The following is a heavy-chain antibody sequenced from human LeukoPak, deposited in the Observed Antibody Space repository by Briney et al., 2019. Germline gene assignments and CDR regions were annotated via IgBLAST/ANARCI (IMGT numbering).Heavy chain of an antibody. D-gene: IGHD3-3*01. V-gene: IGHV3-7*01. CDR1: GFTFSSYW. CDR3: ARDPHYDFWSGYGYYYYGMDV. Sequence: GGSLRLSCAASGFTFSSYWMSWVRQAPGKGLEWVANIKQDGSEKYYVDSVKGRFTISRDNAKNSLYLQMDSLRAEDTAVYYCARDPHYDFWSGYGYYYYGMDVWGQGTTVTVSS. CDR2: IKQDGSEK. J-gene: IGHJ6*02.